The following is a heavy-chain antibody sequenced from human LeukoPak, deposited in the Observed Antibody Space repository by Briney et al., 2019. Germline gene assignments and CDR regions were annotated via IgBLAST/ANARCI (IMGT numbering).Heavy chain of an antibody. CDR3: ARTYNYGNKDFDY. V-gene: IGHV4-4*02. D-gene: IGHD5-18*01. CDR2: IYHSGST. CDR1: GGSISNSNW. Sequence: SGTLSLTCAVSGGSISNSNWWSWVRQPPGKGLEWIGEIYHSGSTNYNPSLKSRVTISLDKSKNQFSLKLSSVTAADTAVYYCARTYNYGNKDFDYWGQGTLVTVSS. J-gene: IGHJ4*02.